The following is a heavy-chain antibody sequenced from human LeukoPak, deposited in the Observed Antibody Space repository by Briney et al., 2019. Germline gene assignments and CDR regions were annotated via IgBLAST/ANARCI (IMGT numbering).Heavy chain of an antibody. J-gene: IGHJ5*02. CDR1: GFTFSIYG. V-gene: IGHV3-30*18. D-gene: IGHD3-10*01. CDR2: IANDAKTT. Sequence: PGGSLTLSCTASGFTFSIYGTHWVRQAPGKGLEWVAVIANDAKTTYYADSVKGRFTISRDNSKNTLYLQMNSLRAEDTAVYYCTKEGLPSGSSWSAWFDPWGQGTPVTVSS. CDR3: TKEGLPSGSSWSAWFDP.